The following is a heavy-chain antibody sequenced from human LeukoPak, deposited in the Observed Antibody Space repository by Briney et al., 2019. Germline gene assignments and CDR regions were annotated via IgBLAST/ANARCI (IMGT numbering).Heavy chain of an antibody. D-gene: IGHD3-22*01. CDR1: GGSISSSNW. J-gene: IGHJ4*02. CDR2: IYHSGST. V-gene: IGHV4-4*02. CDR3: ARDNPRNYYDSSGYRPFDY. Sequence: ASETLSLTCAVSGGSISSSNWWSWVRQPPGKGLEWIGEIYHSGSTNYNPSLKSRVTISVDKSKNQFSLKLSSVTAADTAVYYCARDNPRNYYDSSGYRPFDYWGQGTLVTVSS.